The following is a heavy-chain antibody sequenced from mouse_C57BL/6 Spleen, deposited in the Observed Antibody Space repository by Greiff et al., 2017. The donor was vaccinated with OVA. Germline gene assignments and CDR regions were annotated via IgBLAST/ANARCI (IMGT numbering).Heavy chain of an antibody. CDR1: GYTFTSYW. Sequence: QVQLQQSGAELVKPGASVKLSCKASGYTFTSYWMHWVKQRPGQGLEWIGMIHPNSGSTNYNEKFKSKATLTVDKSSSTAYMQLSSLTSEDSAVYYCARSRDYGYYFDYWGQGTTLTVSS. D-gene: IGHD1-1*01. CDR3: ARSRDYGYYFDY. V-gene: IGHV1-64*01. CDR2: IHPNSGST. J-gene: IGHJ2*01.